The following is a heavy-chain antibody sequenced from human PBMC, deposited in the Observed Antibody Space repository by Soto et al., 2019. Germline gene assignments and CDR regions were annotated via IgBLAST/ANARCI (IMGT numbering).Heavy chain of an antibody. CDR3: VREFRAPRRTDVFDV. Sequence: QVQLQESGPGLVNPSQTLSLFCTVSGGSTSNEDYTWAWVRQPPGKGLEWIGCIYHRGVSYSNSSLKSRLTITVDTSNNPFSLRLTSVTAADTAVYYCVREFRAPRRTDVFDVWGQGTTVTVSS. CDR2: IYHRGVS. V-gene: IGHV4-30-4*01. CDR1: GGSTSNEDYT. J-gene: IGHJ3*01. D-gene: IGHD6-6*01.